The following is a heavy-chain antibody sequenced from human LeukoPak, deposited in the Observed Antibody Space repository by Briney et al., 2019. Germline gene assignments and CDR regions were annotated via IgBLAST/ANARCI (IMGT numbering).Heavy chain of an antibody. J-gene: IGHJ4*02. CDR3: ARGSPMYCGGDCYPIDY. CDR1: GYSFTSYW. Sequence: GESLKISCKGSGYSFTSYWIGWVRQMPGKGLEWMGIIYPGDSDTRYSPSFQGQVTISADKSISTAYLQWSSLKASDTAMYYCARGSPMYCGGDCYPIDYWGQGTLVTVSS. CDR2: IYPGDSDT. V-gene: IGHV5-51*01. D-gene: IGHD2-21*02.